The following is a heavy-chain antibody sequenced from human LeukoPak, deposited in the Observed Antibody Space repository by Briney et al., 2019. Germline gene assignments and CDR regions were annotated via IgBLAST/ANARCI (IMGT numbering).Heavy chain of an antibody. Sequence: GASVKVSCKASGYTFTAYYMHWVRQAPGQGLEWMGWINPNSGGTNYAQKFQGRVTMTSDTSTSTHYMDLSSLRSDDTAIYYCARGEYRYGHDHWGQGTLVTVSS. CDR3: ARGEYRYGHDH. CDR1: GYTFTAYY. J-gene: IGHJ4*02. V-gene: IGHV1-2*02. CDR2: INPNSGGT. D-gene: IGHD5-18*01.